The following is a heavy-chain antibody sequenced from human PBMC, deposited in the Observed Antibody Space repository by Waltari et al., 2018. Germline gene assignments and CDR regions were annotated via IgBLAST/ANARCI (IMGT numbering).Heavy chain of an antibody. V-gene: IGHV3-30*18. CDR3: AKDGWYSSGWFDY. D-gene: IGHD6-19*01. CDR1: GFTFSSYG. CDR2: ISYDGSNK. J-gene: IGHJ5*01. Sequence: QVQLVESGGGVVQPGRSLRLSCAASGFTFSSYGMHWVRQAPGKGLEWVTIISYDGSNKYYADSVKGRFTISRDNSKNTLYLQMNSLRAEDTAVYYCAKDGWYSSGWFDYWGQGIRVTVSS.